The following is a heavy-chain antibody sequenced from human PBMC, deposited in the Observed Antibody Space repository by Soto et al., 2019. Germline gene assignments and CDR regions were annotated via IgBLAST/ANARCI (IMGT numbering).Heavy chain of an antibody. J-gene: IGHJ5*02. CDR3: AREIIAVSGTIRWFDP. D-gene: IGHD6-13*01. V-gene: IGHV3-74*01. CDR2: INGDGTST. CDR1: GFTFSSHW. Sequence: GGSLRLSCAASGFTFSSHWMHWVRQAPGKGPVWVSRINGDGTSTSYADSVKGRFTISRDNAKNTLYLQMNSLRAEDTAVYYCAREIIAVSGTIRWFDPWGQGTLVTVSS.